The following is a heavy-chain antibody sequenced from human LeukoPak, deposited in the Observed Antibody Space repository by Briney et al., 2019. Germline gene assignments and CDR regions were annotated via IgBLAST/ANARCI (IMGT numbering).Heavy chain of an antibody. J-gene: IGHJ4*02. D-gene: IGHD3-10*01. V-gene: IGHV4-59*08. CDR2: IYYSGST. CDR1: GGSISSYY. CDR3: ARSAYYYGSGSYSPVLDY. Sequence: SETLSLTCTVSGGSISSYYWSWIRQPPGKGLEWIGYIYYSGSTNYNPSLKSRVTMSVDTSKNQFSLKLSSVTAADTAVYYCARSAYYYGSGSYSPVLDYWGQGTLVTVSS.